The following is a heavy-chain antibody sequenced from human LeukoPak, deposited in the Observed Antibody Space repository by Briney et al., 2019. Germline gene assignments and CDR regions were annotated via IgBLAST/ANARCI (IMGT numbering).Heavy chain of an antibody. CDR3: ARSSYFDY. D-gene: IGHD1-26*01. CDR1: GFTFSSYE. CDR2: ISSSGRTI. J-gene: IGHJ4*02. Sequence: GGALRLSCAASGFTFSSYEMNWGRQAPGEGLEWVSYISSSGRTIYSADSVKGRFTISRDNAKNSLYLQMNSLRAEDTAVYYCARSSYFDYWGQGTLVAVSS. V-gene: IGHV3-48*03.